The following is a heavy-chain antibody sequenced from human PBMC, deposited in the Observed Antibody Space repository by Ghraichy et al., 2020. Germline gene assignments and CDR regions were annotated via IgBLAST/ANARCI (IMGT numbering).Heavy chain of an antibody. D-gene: IGHD5-12*01. CDR3: ARRAPDYLAPGSPYYYYYDMDV. CDR2: VYYSGST. V-gene: IGHV4-39*01. Sequence: QTLSLTCTVSGGSLSRLNYYWGWIRQPPGKGLEWIGSVYYSGSTYYNPSLKGRVTMSVDTSKNQFSLKLTSVSAADTAVYYCARRAPDYLAPGSPYYYYYDMDVWGQGTTVTVSS. J-gene: IGHJ6*02. CDR1: GGSLSRLNYY.